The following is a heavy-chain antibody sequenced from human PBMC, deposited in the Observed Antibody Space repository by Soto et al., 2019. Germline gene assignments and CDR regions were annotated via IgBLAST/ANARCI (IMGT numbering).Heavy chain of an antibody. Sequence: GESLKISCKGSGYSFTSYWIGWVRQMPGKGLEWMGIIYPGDSDTRYSPSFQGQGTISADKSISTAYLQWSSLKASDTAMYYCARQPHDYGDYGGRRIHDDAFDIWGQGTMVTVSS. V-gene: IGHV5-51*01. J-gene: IGHJ3*02. D-gene: IGHD4-17*01. CDR1: GYSFTSYW. CDR2: IYPGDSDT. CDR3: ARQPHDYGDYGGRRIHDDAFDI.